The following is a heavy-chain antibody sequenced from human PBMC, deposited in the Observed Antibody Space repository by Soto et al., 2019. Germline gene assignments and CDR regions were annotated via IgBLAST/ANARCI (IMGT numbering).Heavy chain of an antibody. CDR3: AKNETTRPWFDP. CDR1: GGSIRNGNYY. J-gene: IGHJ5*02. D-gene: IGHD1-1*01. V-gene: IGHV4-31*03. Sequence: QVQLQESGPGLVKASQTLSLTCTVSGGSIRNGNYYWSWIRQLPGKGLEWIGNIYYIGTTSYNPSLKSRVIISIDTSKNQFSLKLTSVLAADTAVYYCAKNETTRPWFDPWGQGTLVTVSS. CDR2: IYYIGTT.